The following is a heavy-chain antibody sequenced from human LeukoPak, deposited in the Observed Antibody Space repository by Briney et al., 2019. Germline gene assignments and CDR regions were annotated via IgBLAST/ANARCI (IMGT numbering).Heavy chain of an antibody. CDR2: IKSRTDGGTT. D-gene: IGHD1-26*01. CDR1: GGSFSGYY. J-gene: IGHJ1*01. V-gene: IGHV3-15*01. CDR3: TTVFIVGATTLWIPIIAEYFQH. Sequence: PSETLSLTCAVYGGSFSGYYWSWIRQPPGKGLEWVGRIKSRTDGGTTDYAAPVKGRFTISRDDSKNTLYLQMNSLKTEDTAVYYCTTVFIVGATTLWIPIIAEYFQHWGQGTLVTVSS.